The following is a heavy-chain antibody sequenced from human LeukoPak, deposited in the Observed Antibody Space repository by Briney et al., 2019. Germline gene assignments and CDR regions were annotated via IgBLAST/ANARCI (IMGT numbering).Heavy chain of an antibody. CDR1: GYTFTGYY. V-gene: IGHV1-2*02. CDR3: ATDLVPPGSNWFDP. Sequence: ASVKVSCKASGYTFTGYYMHWVRQAPGQGLEWMGWINPNSGGTNYAQKFQGRVTMTRDTSISTAYMELSRLRSDDTAVYYCATDLVPPGSNWFDPWGQGTLVTVSS. CDR2: INPNSGGT. J-gene: IGHJ5*02. D-gene: IGHD2-8*01.